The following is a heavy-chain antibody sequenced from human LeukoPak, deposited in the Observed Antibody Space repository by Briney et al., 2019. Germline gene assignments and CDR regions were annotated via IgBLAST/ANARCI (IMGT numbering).Heavy chain of an antibody. CDR2: ISGSGGST. Sequence: GSPRLSCAASGFTFSSYAMSWVRQAPGKGLEWVSAISGSGGSTYYADSVKGRFTISRDNSKNTLYLQMNSLRAEDTAVYYCAKDNYYYDTFDIWGQGTMVTVSS. J-gene: IGHJ3*02. V-gene: IGHV3-23*01. CDR1: GFTFSSYA. D-gene: IGHD3-10*01. CDR3: AKDNYYYDTFDI.